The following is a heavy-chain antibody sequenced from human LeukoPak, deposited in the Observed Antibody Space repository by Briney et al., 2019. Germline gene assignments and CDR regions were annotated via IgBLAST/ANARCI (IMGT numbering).Heavy chain of an antibody. CDR2: ISYDGGKT. J-gene: IGHJ4*02. Sequence: PGGSPRLSCAASGFTFSSYAMSWVRQAPGKGLQWLAVISYDGGKTYYADSVEGRFTISRDNSKSTVYLEINSLRSEDTAIYYCARGFNDFWSGSQLEYWGQGTLVTVSS. CDR3: ARGFNDFWSGSQLEY. D-gene: IGHD3-3*01. V-gene: IGHV3-30-3*01. CDR1: GFTFSSYA.